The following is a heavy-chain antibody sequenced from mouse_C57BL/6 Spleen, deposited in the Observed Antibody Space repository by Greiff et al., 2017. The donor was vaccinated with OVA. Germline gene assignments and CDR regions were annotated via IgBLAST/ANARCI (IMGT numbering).Heavy chain of an antibody. CDR1: GYTFTDYY. V-gene: IGHV1-26*01. D-gene: IGHD2-3*01. CDR2: INPNNGGT. CDR3: ARAVYDGYYSYAMDY. Sequence: EVQLQQSGPELVKPGASVKISCKASGYTFTDYYMNWVKQSHGKSLEWIGDINPNNGGTSYNQKFKGKATLTVDKSSSTAYMELRSLTSEDSAVYYCARAVYDGYYSYAMDYWGQGTSVTVSS. J-gene: IGHJ4*01.